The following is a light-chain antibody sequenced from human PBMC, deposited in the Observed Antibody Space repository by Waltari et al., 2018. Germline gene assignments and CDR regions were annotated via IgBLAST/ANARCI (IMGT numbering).Light chain of an antibody. V-gene: IGKV3-20*01. CDR2: GAS. CDR1: QSVSSSY. J-gene: IGKJ3*01. CDR3: QQYGSTPFT. Sequence: EIVLTQSPGTLSLSPGERVTLSCRASQSVSSSYLAWYQKKPGQAPRLLIYGASSRATGIPDRFSGSGSGTDFTLNISRLEPEDFAVYYCQQYGSTPFTFGPGTKVDIK.